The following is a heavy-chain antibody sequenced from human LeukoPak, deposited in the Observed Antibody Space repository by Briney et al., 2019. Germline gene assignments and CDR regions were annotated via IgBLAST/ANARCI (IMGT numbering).Heavy chain of an antibody. D-gene: IGHD1-26*01. J-gene: IGHJ4*02. CDR3: AGDRLTSGSYFFDY. CDR2: ISGRSSTI. Sequence: GGSLRLSCAASAFTFSDYSMNWVRQAPGKWLEWISYISGRSSTIYYADSVRGRFTISRDNAKNSMYLQMNSLRAEDTAVYYCAGDRLTSGSYFFDYWGQGTLVTVSS. CDR1: AFTFSDYS. V-gene: IGHV3-48*01.